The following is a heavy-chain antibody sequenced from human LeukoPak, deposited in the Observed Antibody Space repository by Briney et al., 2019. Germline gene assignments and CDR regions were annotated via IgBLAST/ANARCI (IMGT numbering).Heavy chain of an antibody. D-gene: IGHD5-24*01. J-gene: IGHJ6*02. CDR2: LYSGGST. Sequence: PGGSLRLSCAASGFTVSGNYMSWVRQAPGKGLEWVSLLYSGGSTYYADSVKGRLSISRDNSKNTLYLQMNSLRAEDTAVYYCASRDKGYYYGMDVWGQGTTVTVSS. CDR3: ASRDKGYYYGMDV. CDR1: GFTVSGNY. V-gene: IGHV3-66*01.